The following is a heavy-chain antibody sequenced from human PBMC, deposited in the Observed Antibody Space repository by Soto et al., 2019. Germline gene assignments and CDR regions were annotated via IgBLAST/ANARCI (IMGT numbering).Heavy chain of an antibody. CDR1: GYTFTSYG. CDR2: ISAYNGNT. CDR3: ACARIRSRVAVAGAGDY. Sequence: ASAKVSCKASGYTFTSYGISWVRQAPGQGLEWRGWISAYNGNTNYAQKLQGRVTMTTDTSTSTAYMELRSLRADDTAVYYCACARIRSRVAVAGAGDYWGQGTLVTVS. D-gene: IGHD6-19*01. V-gene: IGHV1-18*01. J-gene: IGHJ4*02.